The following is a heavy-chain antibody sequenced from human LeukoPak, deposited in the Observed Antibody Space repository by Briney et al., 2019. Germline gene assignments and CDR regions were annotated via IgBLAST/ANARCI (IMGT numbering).Heavy chain of an antibody. Sequence: PGGSLSLSCAASGFPVSSNYMSWVRQAPGKGLEWVSVIYSGGSTYYADSVKGRFTISRDNSKNTLYLQMNSLRAEDTAVYYCARDTYYYDNPTEFDYWGQGTLVTVSS. CDR3: ARDTYYYDNPTEFDY. CDR2: IYSGGST. V-gene: IGHV3-53*05. CDR1: GFPVSSNY. D-gene: IGHD3-22*01. J-gene: IGHJ4*02.